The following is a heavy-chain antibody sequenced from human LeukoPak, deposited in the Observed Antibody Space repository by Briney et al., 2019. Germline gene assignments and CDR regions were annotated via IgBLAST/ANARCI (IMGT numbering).Heavy chain of an antibody. Sequence: GGSLRLSCAASGFTFSSYAMSWVRQAPGKGLEWVSAISGSGGSTYYADSVKGRFTISRDNSKNTLYLQMDSLRAEDTAVYYCAKAADQYSSSSSFDYWGQGTLVTVSS. V-gene: IGHV3-23*01. CDR3: AKAADQYSSSSSFDY. CDR1: GFTFSSYA. J-gene: IGHJ4*02. D-gene: IGHD6-6*01. CDR2: ISGSGGST.